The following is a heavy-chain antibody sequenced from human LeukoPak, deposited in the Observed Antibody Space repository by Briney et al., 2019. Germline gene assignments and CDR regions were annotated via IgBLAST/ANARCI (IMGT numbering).Heavy chain of an antibody. D-gene: IGHD3-22*01. CDR1: GFTFSSYW. CDR3: ARDLPSGYYLDAFDI. CDR2: IKQDGSEK. V-gene: IGHV3-7*04. J-gene: IGHJ3*02. Sequence: GGSLRLSCAASGFTFSSYWMSWVRQAPGKGLEWVANIKQDGSEKYCVDSVKGRFTISRDNAKNSLYLQMNSLRAEDTAVYYCARDLPSGYYLDAFDIWGQGTMVTVSS.